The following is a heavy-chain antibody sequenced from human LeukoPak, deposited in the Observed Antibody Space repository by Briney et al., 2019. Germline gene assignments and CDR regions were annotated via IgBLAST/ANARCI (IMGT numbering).Heavy chain of an antibody. CDR2: INHSGST. J-gene: IGHJ5*02. D-gene: IGHD3-3*01. Sequence: SETLSLTCAVYGGSFSGYYWSWIRQPPGKGLEWIGEINHSGSTNYNPSLKSRVTISVDTSKSQFSLKLSSVTAADTAIYFCARRGLRFLESVKYSWFDPWGQGTLVTVSS. V-gene: IGHV4-34*01. CDR1: GGSFSGYY. CDR3: ARRGLRFLESVKYSWFDP.